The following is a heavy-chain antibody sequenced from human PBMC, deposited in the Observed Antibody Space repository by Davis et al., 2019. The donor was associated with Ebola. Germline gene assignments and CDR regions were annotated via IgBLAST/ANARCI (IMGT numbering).Heavy chain of an antibody. CDR1: AFTSSSYA. V-gene: IGHV3-23*01. Sequence: PGGSLRPSCLPSAFTSSSYATSWVRQAPGKGLEWVPAISVSGGSTYYADPVKVRFTVPRDNAKNSLSMQMNSLRAEDKAVYYCAGGESGWDAADIWGRGTMVTVSS. J-gene: IGHJ3*02. D-gene: IGHD6-19*01. CDR2: ISVSGGST. CDR3: AGGESGWDAADI.